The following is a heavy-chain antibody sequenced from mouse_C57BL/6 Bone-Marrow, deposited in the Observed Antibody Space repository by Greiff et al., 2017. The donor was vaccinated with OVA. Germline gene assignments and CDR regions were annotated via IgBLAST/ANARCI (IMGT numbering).Heavy chain of an antibody. CDR3: ARPYYSKGFAY. CDR1: GFTFSSYG. D-gene: IGHD2-5*01. J-gene: IGHJ3*01. CDR2: ISSGGSYT. Sequence: EVKLVESGGDLVKPGGSLKLSCAASGFTFSSYGMSWVRQTPDKRLEWVATISSGGSYTYYPDRVKGRFTISRDNPKNTLYLQMSSLKSEDTAMYYCARPYYSKGFAYWGQGTLVTVSA. V-gene: IGHV5-6*02.